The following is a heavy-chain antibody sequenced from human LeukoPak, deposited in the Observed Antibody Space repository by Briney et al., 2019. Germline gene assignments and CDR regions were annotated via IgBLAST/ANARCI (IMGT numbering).Heavy chain of an antibody. J-gene: IGHJ6*02. CDR2: ISSSGSTI. V-gene: IGHV3-48*03. Sequence: GGSLRLSCAASGFTFSSYEMNWVRQAPGKGLEWVSYISSSGSTIYYADSVKGRFTISRDYAKNPLYLQMNSLRAEDTAVYYCARDGARDYDFWSGYWGSHGMDVWGQGTTVTVSS. D-gene: IGHD3-3*01. CDR1: GFTFSSYE. CDR3: ARDGARDYDFWSGYWGSHGMDV.